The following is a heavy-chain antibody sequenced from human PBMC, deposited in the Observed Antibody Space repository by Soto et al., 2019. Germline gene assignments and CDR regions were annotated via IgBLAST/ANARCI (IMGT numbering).Heavy chain of an antibody. CDR1: GGSVRDGSYY. Sequence: SETLSLTCTVSGGSVRDGSYYWAWLRQPPGKGLEWIGHIYHSGSTIYNPSLKSRVTISIDTSKSQFSLNLNSMTAADTAVYYCAGYNWNYYFDPWGQGTLVTSPQ. J-gene: IGHJ5*02. D-gene: IGHD1-7*01. CDR2: IYHSGST. CDR3: AGYNWNYYFDP. V-gene: IGHV4-61*01.